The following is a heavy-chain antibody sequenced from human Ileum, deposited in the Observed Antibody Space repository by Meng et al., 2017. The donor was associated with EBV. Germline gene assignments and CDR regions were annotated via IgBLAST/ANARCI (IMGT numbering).Heavy chain of an antibody. D-gene: IGHD3-22*01. CDR3: ASSDYYRSDY. J-gene: IGHJ4*02. V-gene: IGHV4-4*02. Sequence: QVRRQASGPGLVKPSETLYLTCAVSGGSISRSDWWSWVRQPPGKGLEWIGETSHSGSTNYSPSLKSRVTISLDKSKNQLSLKLNSVTAADTAVYYCASSDYYRSDYWGQGTLVTVSS. CDR1: GGSISRSDW. CDR2: TSHSGST.